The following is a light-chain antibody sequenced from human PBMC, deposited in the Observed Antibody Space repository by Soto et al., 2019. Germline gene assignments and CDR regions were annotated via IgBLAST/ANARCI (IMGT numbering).Light chain of an antibody. CDR1: SSNIGGNS. CDR3: GSWDSSLSAYV. V-gene: IGLV1-51*01. CDR2: DDN. Sequence: QSVLTQPRSVSAAPGQGVTISCAGSSSNIGGNSVSWYQQLPGTAPKLLIYDDNKRPSGIPDRFSGSKSGTSATLGITGFQTGDEADYYCGSWDSSLSAYVFGTGTKVTAL. J-gene: IGLJ1*01.